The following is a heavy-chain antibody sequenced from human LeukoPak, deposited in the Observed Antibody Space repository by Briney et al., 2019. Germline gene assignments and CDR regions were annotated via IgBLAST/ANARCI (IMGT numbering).Heavy chain of an antibody. CDR3: ARDLVDYGEHEVYFDY. CDR2: ISAYKGNT. D-gene: IGHD4-17*01. V-gene: IGHV1-18*01. J-gene: IGHJ4*02. Sequence: ASVKVSCKASGYTFTSYGISWVRQAPGQGLEWMGWISAYKGNTNYAQKLQGRATMTTDTSTSTAYMELRSLRSDDTAVYYCARDLVDYGEHEVYFDYWGQGTPVTVSS. CDR1: GYTFTSYG.